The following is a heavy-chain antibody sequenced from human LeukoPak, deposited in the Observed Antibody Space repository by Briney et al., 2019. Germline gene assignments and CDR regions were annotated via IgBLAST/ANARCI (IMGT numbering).Heavy chain of an antibody. CDR1: GFTFSSYW. CDR3: ARGDYYDSSGYHDY. V-gene: IGHV3-74*01. CDR2: INSDGSST. D-gene: IGHD3-22*01. Sequence: GGSLRLSCAASGFTFSSYWMHWVRQAPGKGLVWVSRINSDGSSTSYADSVKGRFTISRGNAKNTLYLQMNSLRAEDTAVYYCARGDYYDSSGYHDYWGQGTLVTVSS. J-gene: IGHJ4*02.